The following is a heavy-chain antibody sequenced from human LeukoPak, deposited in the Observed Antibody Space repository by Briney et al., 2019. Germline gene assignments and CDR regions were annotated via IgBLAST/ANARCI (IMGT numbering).Heavy chain of an antibody. V-gene: IGHV4-61*02. Sequence: PSETLSLTCTVSGGSISSGSYYWSWIRQPAGKGLEWIGRIYTSGSTNYNPSLKSRVTISVDTSKNQFSLKLSSVTAADTAVYYCARDRVYYYDSSGYYPSYFDYWGQGTLVTVSS. J-gene: IGHJ4*02. CDR1: GGSISSGSYY. D-gene: IGHD3-22*01. CDR3: ARDRVYYYDSSGYYPSYFDY. CDR2: IYTSGST.